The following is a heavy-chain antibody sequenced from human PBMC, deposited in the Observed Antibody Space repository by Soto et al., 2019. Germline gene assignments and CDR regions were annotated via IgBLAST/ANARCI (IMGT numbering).Heavy chain of an antibody. J-gene: IGHJ4*02. CDR3: TRRGTTMVNIDY. V-gene: IGHV4-39*01. D-gene: IGHD5-18*01. CDR1: GGFISSTGFY. CDR2: IYYTGST. Sequence: SETLSLTCTVSGGFISSTGFYWVWIRQPPGKGLEWIGSIYYTGSTYYNPSLKSRVTISVDTSKNQFSLKLSSVTAADTAVYYCTRRGTTMVNIDYWGQGTLVTVSS.